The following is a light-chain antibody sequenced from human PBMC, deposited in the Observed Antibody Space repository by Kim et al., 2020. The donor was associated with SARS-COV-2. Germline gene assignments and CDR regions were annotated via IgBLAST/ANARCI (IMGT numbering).Light chain of an antibody. CDR3: CSYAGISPVYV. J-gene: IGLJ1*01. CDR1: SSDVGSYNL. CDR2: EVS. V-gene: IGLV2-23*02. Sequence: QSALTQPASVSGSPGQSITISCTGTSSDVGSYNLVSWYQQHPGKAPKLIIYEVSKRPSGVSNRFSGSKSGNTASLTISGLQAEDEADYYCCSYAGISPVYVFGTGTKVTVL.